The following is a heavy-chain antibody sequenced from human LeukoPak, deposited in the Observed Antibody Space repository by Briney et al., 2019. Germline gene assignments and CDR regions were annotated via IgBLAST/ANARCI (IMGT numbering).Heavy chain of an antibody. J-gene: IGHJ4*02. Sequence: SETLSLTCTVSGGSINSYYWSWIRQPPGKGLEWIGYIYYSGNTKYSPSLKSRVTILVDTSKNQFSLKLTSLTAADTAVYYCARQEMGYSYNLFDYWGQGTLVTVSS. CDR2: IYYSGNT. V-gene: IGHV4-59*08. D-gene: IGHD5-18*01. CDR3: ARQEMGYSYNLFDY. CDR1: GGSINSYY.